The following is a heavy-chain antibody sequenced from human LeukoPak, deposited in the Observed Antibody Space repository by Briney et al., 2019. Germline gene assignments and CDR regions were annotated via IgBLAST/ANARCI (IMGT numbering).Heavy chain of an antibody. CDR3: ARQNRGYCSGGSCYSPRKSFDY. CDR1: GGSISSSSYY. Sequence: PSETLSLTCTVSGGSISSSSYYWGWIRQPPGKGLEWIGSIYYSGSTYYNPSLKSRVTISVDTSKNQFSLKLSSVTAADTAVYYCARQNRGYCSGGSCYSPRKSFDYWGQGTLVTVSS. V-gene: IGHV4-39*01. D-gene: IGHD2-15*01. J-gene: IGHJ4*02. CDR2: IYYSGST.